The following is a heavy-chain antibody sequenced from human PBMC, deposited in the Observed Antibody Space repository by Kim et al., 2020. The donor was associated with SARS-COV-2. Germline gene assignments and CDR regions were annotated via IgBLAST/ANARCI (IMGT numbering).Heavy chain of an antibody. D-gene: IGHD3-10*01. V-gene: IGHV7-4-1*02. Sequence: ASVKVSCKASGYTFTSYAMNWVRQAPGQGLEWMGWINTNTGNPTYAQGFTGRFVFSLDTSVSTAYLQISSLKAEDTAVYYCARGFYGSGTVWFDPWGQGTLVTVSS. CDR2: INTNTGNP. CDR3: ARGFYGSGTVWFDP. CDR1: GYTFTSYA. J-gene: IGHJ5*02.